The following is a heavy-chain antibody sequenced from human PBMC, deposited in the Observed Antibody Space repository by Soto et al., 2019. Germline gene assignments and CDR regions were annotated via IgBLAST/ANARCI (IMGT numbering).Heavy chain of an antibody. V-gene: IGHV3-30-3*01. CDR3: ARDSNSSGRTGY. CDR2: ISYDGSNK. D-gene: IGHD6-19*01. J-gene: IGHJ4*02. Sequence: VAVISYDGSNKYYADSVKGRFTISRDNSKNTLYLQMNSLRAEDTAVYYCARDSNSSGRTGYWGQGTLVTVSS.